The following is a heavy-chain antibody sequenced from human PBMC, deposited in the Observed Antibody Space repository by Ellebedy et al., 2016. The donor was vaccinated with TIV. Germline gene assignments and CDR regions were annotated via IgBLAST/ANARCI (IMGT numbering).Heavy chain of an antibody. Sequence: SETLSLTCTVSGGSISSGDYYWSWIRQPPGKGLEWIGYIYYSGSTYYNPSLKSRVTISVDTSKNQFSLKLSSVTAADTAVYYCASLGSEYSSSWYPKLDYWGQGTLVTVSS. V-gene: IGHV4-30-4*01. CDR3: ASLGSEYSSSWYPKLDY. D-gene: IGHD6-13*01. CDR1: GGSISSGDYY. J-gene: IGHJ4*02. CDR2: IYYSGST.